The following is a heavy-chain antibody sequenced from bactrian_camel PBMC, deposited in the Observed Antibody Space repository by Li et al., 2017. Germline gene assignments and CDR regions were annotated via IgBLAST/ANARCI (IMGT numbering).Heavy chain of an antibody. Sequence: HVQLVESGGGSVQTGGSLRLSCAGSGYTRVSNCMGWFRQAPGKEREGVAAMYTGTLYTSGDITFYADSVKGRFTISQDNAKNTLYLQMNSLKPEDTAMYYCAAADTIATMGRCPDDFGYWGQGTQVTVS. CDR2: MYTGTLYTSGDIT. D-gene: IGHD4*01. CDR3: AAADTIATMGRCPDDFGY. V-gene: IGHV3S1*01. CDR1: GYTRVSNC. J-gene: IGHJ6*01.